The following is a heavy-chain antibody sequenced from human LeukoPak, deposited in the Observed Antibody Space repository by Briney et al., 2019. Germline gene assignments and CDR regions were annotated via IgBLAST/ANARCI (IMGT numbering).Heavy chain of an antibody. CDR2: IYTSGST. CDR1: GGSISSGSYY. Sequence: PSETLSLTCTVSGGSISSGSYYWSWIRQPAGKGLEWIGRIYTSGSTNYNPSLKSRVTISVDTSKNQFSLKLSSVTAADTAVYYCARVGGYGSEKNPPFRDYYYYMDVWGKGTTVTISS. J-gene: IGHJ6*03. CDR3: ARVGGYGSEKNPPFRDYYYYMDV. D-gene: IGHD3-10*01. V-gene: IGHV4-61*02.